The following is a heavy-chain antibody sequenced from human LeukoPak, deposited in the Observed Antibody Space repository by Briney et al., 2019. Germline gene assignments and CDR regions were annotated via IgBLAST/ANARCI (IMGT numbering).Heavy chain of an antibody. D-gene: IGHD3-16*01. J-gene: IGHJ4*02. CDR2: IYYSGTT. CDR1: GGSISSSSYY. V-gene: IGHV4-39*07. Sequence: PSETLSLTCSVSGGSISSSSYYWRWIRQPPGKGLEWIGSIYYSGTTYSNPSLKSRVTISVETSKNQFSLKLSSVTAADTAVYYCARVSYEMDYWGQGTLVTVSS. CDR3: ARVSYEMDY.